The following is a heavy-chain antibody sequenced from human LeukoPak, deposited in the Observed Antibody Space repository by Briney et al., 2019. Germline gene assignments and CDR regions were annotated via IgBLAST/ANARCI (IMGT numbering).Heavy chain of an antibody. V-gene: IGHV1-2*02. Sequence: ASVNVSCMAYGYTLTGYYMHWVRQAPGQGLEWMGWINPSSGGTNYAKKFQGRVTMTRDTTISTAYMELSRLRSDDTAVYYCASGHYYGSGSQDYWGQGTLVTVSS. CDR1: GYTLTGYY. CDR2: INPSSGGT. CDR3: ASGHYYGSGSQDY. D-gene: IGHD3-10*01. J-gene: IGHJ4*02.